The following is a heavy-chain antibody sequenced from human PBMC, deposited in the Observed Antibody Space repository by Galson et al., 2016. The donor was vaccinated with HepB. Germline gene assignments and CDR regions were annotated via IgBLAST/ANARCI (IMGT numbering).Heavy chain of an antibody. J-gene: IGHJ5*02. V-gene: IGHV4-4*02. CDR2: IYHTGTS. CDR1: GASISDSNW. D-gene: IGHD2-2*01. CDR3: ARAAIIPGARMVFDP. Sequence: TLSLTCAVSGASISDSNWWTWVRHVPGKGLEWIGEIYHTGTSNNNPFLSSRFTLSVDKSRNQFSLNLTSVTAADTAVYYCARAAIIPGARMVFDPWGQGILVTVPS.